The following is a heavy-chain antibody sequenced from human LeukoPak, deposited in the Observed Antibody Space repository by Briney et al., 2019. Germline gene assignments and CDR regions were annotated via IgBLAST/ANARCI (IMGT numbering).Heavy chain of an antibody. CDR3: ARVGIQLWLMYFDY. CDR1: GGSFSGYY. Sequence: SETLSLTCAVYGGSFSGYYWSWIRQPPGKGLEWIGEINHSGSTNYNPSLKSRVTISVDTSKNQFSLKLSSVTAADTAVYYCARVGIQLWLMYFDYWGQGTLVTVSS. V-gene: IGHV4-34*01. CDR2: INHSGST. J-gene: IGHJ4*02. D-gene: IGHD5-18*01.